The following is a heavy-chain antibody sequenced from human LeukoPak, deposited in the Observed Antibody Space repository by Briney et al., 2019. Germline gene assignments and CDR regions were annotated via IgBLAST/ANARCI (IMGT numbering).Heavy chain of an antibody. CDR3: ARVGGH. J-gene: IGHJ4*02. CDR1: GFTFSSYW. CDR2: IYSGGST. D-gene: IGHD3-10*01. V-gene: IGHV3-53*01. Sequence: GGSLRLSCAASGFTFSSYWMSWVRQAPGKGLESVSVIYSGGSTYYADSVRGRFIISRDNSKNTLYLQMNSLRVEDTAVHYCARVGGHWGQGTLVTVSS.